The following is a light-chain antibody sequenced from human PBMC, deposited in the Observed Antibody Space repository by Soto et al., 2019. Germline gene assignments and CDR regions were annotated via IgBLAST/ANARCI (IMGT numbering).Light chain of an antibody. J-gene: IGKJ2*01. CDR2: NAS. Sequence: EIVMTQSPATLSVSPGERATLSCRASQSVANNLAWYQQKPGQAPRLLIFNASTRSTRIPVRFSGSGSGPEFTLTISSLRSEDFAVYYCQQYDNWPYTFGQGTNVEIK. V-gene: IGKV3-15*01. CDR3: QQYDNWPYT. CDR1: QSVANN.